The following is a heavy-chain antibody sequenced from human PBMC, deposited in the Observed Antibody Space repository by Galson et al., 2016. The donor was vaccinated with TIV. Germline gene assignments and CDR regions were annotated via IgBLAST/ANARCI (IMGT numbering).Heavy chain of an antibody. Sequence: PALVKPTQTLTLTCTVSGFSLNNARMGVAWIRQPPGKALEWLAHIYSNDQKSNDEKSYNKSLKTRLTIPKDTSKRQVVLTMTNMDPVETATYYCARVVVLSSSWPITAFCDYWGQGTLVTVSS. CDR3: ARVVVLSSSWPITAFCDY. D-gene: IGHD6-13*01. CDR2: IYSNDQKSNDEK. V-gene: IGHV2-26*01. CDR1: GFSLNNARMG. J-gene: IGHJ4*02.